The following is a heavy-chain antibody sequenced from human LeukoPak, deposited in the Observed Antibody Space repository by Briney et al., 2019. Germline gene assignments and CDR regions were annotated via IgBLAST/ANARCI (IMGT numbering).Heavy chain of an antibody. CDR1: GGSIGSYY. D-gene: IGHD2-15*01. Sequence: SATLSLTCIVSGGSIGSYYWSWVRQTPGKGLEWIGYVYYTGRTNYNPSLKGRVTIFVDTSKNQFSLKLSSVTAADTAVYYCARLTEGWWSQGALVTVSS. J-gene: IGHJ4*02. V-gene: IGHV4-59*08. CDR2: VYYTGRT. CDR3: ARLTEGW.